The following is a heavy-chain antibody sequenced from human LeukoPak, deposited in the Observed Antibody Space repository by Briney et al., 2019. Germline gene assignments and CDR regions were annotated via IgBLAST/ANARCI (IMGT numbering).Heavy chain of an antibody. V-gene: IGHV4-39*01. CDR3: ARQIGRSAFDI. CDR2: IYYSGST. J-gene: IGHJ3*02. D-gene: IGHD2-15*01. CDR1: GGSISSYY. Sequence: SETLSLTCTVSGGSISSYYWGWIRQPPGKGLEWIGSIYYSGSTYYNPSLKSRVTISVDTSKNQFSLKLSSVTAADTAVYYCARQIGRSAFDIWGQGTMVTVSS.